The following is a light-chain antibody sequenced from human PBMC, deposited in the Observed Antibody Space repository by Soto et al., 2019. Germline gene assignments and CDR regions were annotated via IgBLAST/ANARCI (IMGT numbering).Light chain of an antibody. CDR2: GAS. V-gene: IGKV3-15*01. CDR1: QSVSSD. CDR3: QQYDNWPQT. J-gene: IGKJ1*01. Sequence: EIVMTQSPATLSLSPGERATLSCRASQSVSSDLAWYKHKPGQAPRLLIYGASTRATGIPARFSGRGSGTEFTLTISSLQSVDFAVYYCQQYDNWPQTFGQGTKVDIK.